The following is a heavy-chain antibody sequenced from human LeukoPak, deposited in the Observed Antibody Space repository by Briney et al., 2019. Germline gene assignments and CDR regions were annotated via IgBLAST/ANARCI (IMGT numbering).Heavy chain of an antibody. J-gene: IGHJ5*02. CDR1: GITFRSYG. CDR2: ISDDGSHK. Sequence: GGSLRLSCAASGITFRSYGMHWVRQAPGKGLEWAAVISDDGSHKYYADSVKGRFSISRDNSKNTLYLQMNSLRADDTAVYYCAKGARGDTVTSIVGLNWFDPWGQGTPVTVSS. CDR3: AKGARGDTVTSIVGLNWFDP. V-gene: IGHV3-30*18. D-gene: IGHD4-17*01.